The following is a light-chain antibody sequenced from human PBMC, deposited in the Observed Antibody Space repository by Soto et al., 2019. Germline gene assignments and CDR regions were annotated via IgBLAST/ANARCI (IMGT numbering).Light chain of an antibody. Sequence: NFMLTQPHSVSESPGKTVTISCTRSSGRIASKYVQWYQQRPGSAPTTVIYEDNQRPSGVPDRFSGSIDSSSNSASLTISGLKTEDEADYYCQSYDSSNHVVFGGGTKLTVL. CDR3: QSYDSSNHVV. V-gene: IGLV6-57*04. J-gene: IGLJ2*01. CDR1: SGRIASKY. CDR2: EDN.